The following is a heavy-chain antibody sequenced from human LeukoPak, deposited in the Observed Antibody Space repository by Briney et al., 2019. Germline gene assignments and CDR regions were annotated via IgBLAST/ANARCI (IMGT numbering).Heavy chain of an antibody. CDR1: GGSFSGYY. CDR3: ASPSKGY. CDR2: INHSGSN. J-gene: IGHJ4*02. V-gene: IGHV4-34*01. Sequence: SETLSLTCAVYGGSFSGYYWSWIRQPPGKGLEWIGEINHSGSNNYNPSLKSRVTISVDTSKNQFSLKLSSVTAADTAVYYCASPSKGYWGQGTLVTVSS.